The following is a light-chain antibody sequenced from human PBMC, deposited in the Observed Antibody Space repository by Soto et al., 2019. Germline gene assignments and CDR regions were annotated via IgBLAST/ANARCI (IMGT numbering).Light chain of an antibody. Sequence: QSALTQPASVSGSPGQSITISCTGTSSDVGGYNHVSWYQQHPGKAPKLMIYDVSNRPSGVSNRFSGSKFGNTASLTISGLQAEDEADYYCSSYTASSTVVFGGGTQLTVL. J-gene: IGLJ2*01. CDR2: DVS. CDR1: SSDVGGYNH. V-gene: IGLV2-14*01. CDR3: SSYTASSTVV.